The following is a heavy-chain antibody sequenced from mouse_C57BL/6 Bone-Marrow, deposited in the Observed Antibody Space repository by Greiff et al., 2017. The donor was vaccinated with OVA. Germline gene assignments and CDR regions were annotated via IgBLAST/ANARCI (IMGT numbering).Heavy chain of an antibody. CDR3: ARDFRWLQSYWYFDV. V-gene: IGHV5-4*01. CDR2: ISDGGSYT. Sequence: DVMLVESGGGLVKPGGSLKLSCAASGFTFSSYAMSWVRQTPEKRLEWVATISDGGSYTYYPDNVKGRFTISRDNAKNNLYLQMSHLKSEDTAMYYCARDFRWLQSYWYFDVWGTGTTVTVSS. D-gene: IGHD2-3*01. CDR1: GFTFSSYA. J-gene: IGHJ1*03.